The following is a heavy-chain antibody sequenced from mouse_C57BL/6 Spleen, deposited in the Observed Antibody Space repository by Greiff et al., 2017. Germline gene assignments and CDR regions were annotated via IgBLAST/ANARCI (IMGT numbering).Heavy chain of an antibody. CDR3: ARSGYYYGSSDYFDD. J-gene: IGHJ2*01. Sequence: QVQLQQSGPELVKPGASVKISCKASGYTFTDYYINWVKQRPGQGLEWIGWIFPGSGSTYYNEKFKGKATLTVDKSSSTAYMLLSSLTSEDSAVYFCARSGYYYGSSDYFDDWGQGTTLTVSS. CDR2: IFPGSGST. CDR1: GYTFTDYY. V-gene: IGHV1-75*01. D-gene: IGHD1-1*01.